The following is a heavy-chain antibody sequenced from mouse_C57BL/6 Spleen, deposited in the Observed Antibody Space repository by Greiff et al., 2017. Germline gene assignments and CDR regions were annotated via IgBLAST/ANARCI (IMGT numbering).Heavy chain of an antibody. CDR3: ARGRIIYYYGSSYDFDY. D-gene: IGHD1-1*01. CDR1: GYSFTGYY. V-gene: IGHV1-42*01. CDR2: INPSTGGT. Sequence: EVQLQESGPELVKPGASVKISCKASGYSFTGYYMNWVKQSPEKSLEWIGEINPSTGGTTYNQKFKAKATLTVDKSSSTAYMQLKSLTSEDSAVYYCARGRIIYYYGSSYDFDYWGQGTTLTVSS. J-gene: IGHJ2*01.